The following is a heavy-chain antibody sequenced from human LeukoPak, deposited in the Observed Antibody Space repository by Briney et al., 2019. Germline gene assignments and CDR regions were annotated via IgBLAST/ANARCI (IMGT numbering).Heavy chain of an antibody. CDR1: GFTLSSYA. CDR2: ISSNGGST. D-gene: IGHD1-26*01. CDR3: VKGHLVWELGDYFDY. J-gene: IGHJ4*02. V-gene: IGHV3-64D*09. Sequence: GGSLRLSCSASGFTLSSYAMHWVRQAPGEGLEYVSAISSNGGSTYYADSVKGRFTISRDNSKNTLYLQISSLRAEDTAVYYCVKGHLVWELGDYFDYWGQGTLVTVSS.